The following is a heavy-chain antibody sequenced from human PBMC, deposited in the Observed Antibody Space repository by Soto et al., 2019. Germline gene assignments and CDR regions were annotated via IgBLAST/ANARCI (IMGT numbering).Heavy chain of an antibody. J-gene: IGHJ4*02. D-gene: IGHD3-10*01. CDR3: ARSGFGDLFYPSDS. CDR2: IYYSGST. Sequence: QVQLQESGPGLVKPSQTLSLTCTVSGGSISSGGYYWSWIRQHPGKGLEWIGYIYYSGSTYYNPSLRSRVTISVDMSKNQFSLKLSSVTAADTAVYYCARSGFGDLFYPSDSWGQGTLVTVSS. CDR1: GGSISSGGYY. V-gene: IGHV4-31*03.